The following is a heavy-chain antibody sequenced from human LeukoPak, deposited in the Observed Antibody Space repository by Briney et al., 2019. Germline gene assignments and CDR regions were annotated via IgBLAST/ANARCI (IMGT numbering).Heavy chain of an antibody. CDR2: FDPEDGET. D-gene: IGHD6-13*01. Sequence: ASVKVSCKVSGYTLTELSMHWVRQAPGKGLEWVGGFDPEDGETIYAQKFQGRVTMTEDTSTDTAYMELSSLRSEDTAVYYCATQQQLVPDYYYYGMDVWGQGTTVTVSS. CDR1: GYTLTELS. V-gene: IGHV1-24*01. J-gene: IGHJ6*02. CDR3: ATQQQLVPDYYYYGMDV.